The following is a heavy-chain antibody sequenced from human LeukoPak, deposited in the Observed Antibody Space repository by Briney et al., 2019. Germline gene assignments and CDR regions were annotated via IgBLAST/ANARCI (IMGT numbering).Heavy chain of an antibody. V-gene: IGHV4-34*01. Sequence: SETLSLTCAVYGGSFSGYYWSWIRQPPGKGLEWIGEINHSGSTNYNPSLKSRVTISVDTSKSQFSLKLSSVTAADTAVYYCARAFSYYDFWSGYSWFDPWGQGTLVTVSS. CDR1: GGSFSGYY. CDR3: ARAFSYYDFWSGYSWFDP. CDR2: INHSGST. D-gene: IGHD3-3*01. J-gene: IGHJ5*02.